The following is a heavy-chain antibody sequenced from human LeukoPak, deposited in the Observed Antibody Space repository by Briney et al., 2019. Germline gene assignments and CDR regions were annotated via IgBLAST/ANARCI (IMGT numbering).Heavy chain of an antibody. D-gene: IGHD3-10*01. CDR2: INSDGSST. Sequence: PGGSLRLSCAASGFTLSGYWMHWIRQVPGKGLVWVSDINSDGSSTSYAYSVKGRFTISRDNAKNKVYLQMTNLRAEDTAVYYCVRRSTFYSGSGSYPHFDSWGRGTLVTVSS. V-gene: IGHV3-74*01. J-gene: IGHJ4*02. CDR3: VRRSTFYSGSGSYPHFDS. CDR1: GFTLSGYW.